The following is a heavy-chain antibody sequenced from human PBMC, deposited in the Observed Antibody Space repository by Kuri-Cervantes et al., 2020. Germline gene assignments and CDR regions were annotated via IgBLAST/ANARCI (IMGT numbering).Heavy chain of an antibody. J-gene: IGHJ6*02. Sequence: GSLRLSCTVSGGSISSSSYYWGWIRQPPGKGLEWIGEINHSGSTNYNPSLKSRVTISVDTSKNQFSLKLSSVTAADTAVYYCARGPRFYYYGMDVWGQGTTVTVSS. CDR1: GGSISSSSYY. V-gene: IGHV4-39*07. CDR2: INHSGST. D-gene: IGHD3-16*01. CDR3: ARGPRFYYYGMDV.